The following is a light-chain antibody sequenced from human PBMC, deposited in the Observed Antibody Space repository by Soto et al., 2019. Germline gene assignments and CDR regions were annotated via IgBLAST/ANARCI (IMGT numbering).Light chain of an antibody. CDR2: GTS. V-gene: IGKV3-20*01. Sequence: EIVLTQSPGTLSLSPGERATLSCRASQSVSSKYLAWYQQKPGQAPRVLIYGTSIRASGVPERFSGCGSGTDFTLTITRLEPEDFAVYYCQQYGSSLFTFGHGTKGDVK. CDR1: QSVSSKY. CDR3: QQYGSSLFT. J-gene: IGKJ3*01.